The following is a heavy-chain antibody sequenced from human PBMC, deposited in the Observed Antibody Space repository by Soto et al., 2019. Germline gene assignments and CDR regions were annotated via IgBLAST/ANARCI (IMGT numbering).Heavy chain of an antibody. V-gene: IGHV4-59*08. CDR1: GGSISSYY. CDR2: IYYSGST. J-gene: IGHJ3*02. Sequence: PSETLSLTCTVSGGSISSYYWRWFRQPPGKGLEWIGYIYYSGSTNYNPSLKSRVTISVDTPKNQFSLKLSSVTAADTAVYYCARRWGSALDIWGQGTMVTVSS. D-gene: IGHD3-16*01. CDR3: ARRWGSALDI.